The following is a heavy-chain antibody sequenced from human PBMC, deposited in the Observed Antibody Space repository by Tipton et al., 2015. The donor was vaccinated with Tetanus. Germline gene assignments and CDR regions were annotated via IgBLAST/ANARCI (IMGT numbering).Heavy chain of an antibody. CDR3: ARVRGGGSYPNAFDI. V-gene: IGHV3-48*02. CDR1: AFTFSTYS. D-gene: IGHD1-26*01. J-gene: IGHJ3*02. Sequence: SLRLSCAASAFTFSTYSTSWVRQAPGKGLEWISYISPTGSTVHYADSVKGRFTISRDNAKNSLYLQMNSLRDADTAAYYCARVRGGGSYPNAFDIWGQGTLVTVSS. CDR2: ISPTGSTV.